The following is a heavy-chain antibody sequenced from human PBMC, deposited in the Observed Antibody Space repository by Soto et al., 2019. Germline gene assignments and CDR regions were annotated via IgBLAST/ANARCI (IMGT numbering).Heavy chain of an antibody. Sequence: GGSLGLSCAASGFTFSSYGMHWVRQFPGKGLVWVSRIKGDGSSISYADSVKGRFTISRDNVENTVYLQMGSLRADDTAVYYCARGLKNYYGVDVWGQGTTVTVSS. V-gene: IGHV3-74*01. CDR2: IKGDGSSI. CDR1: GFTFSSYG. CDR3: ARGLKNYYGVDV. J-gene: IGHJ6*02.